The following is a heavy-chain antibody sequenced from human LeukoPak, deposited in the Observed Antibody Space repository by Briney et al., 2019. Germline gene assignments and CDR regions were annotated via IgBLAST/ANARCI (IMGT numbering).Heavy chain of an antibody. CDR1: GYTFTSYG. CDR3: ARKAGLSVVPAAIYYYYGMDV. Sequence: ASVKVSCKASGYTFTSYGISWVRQAPGQGLEWMGWISAYNGNTNYAQKLQGRVTMTTDTSTSTAYMELRSLRSEDTAVYYCARKAGLSVVPAAIYYYYGMDVWGQGTTVTVSS. D-gene: IGHD2-2*01. CDR2: ISAYNGNT. J-gene: IGHJ6*02. V-gene: IGHV1-18*01.